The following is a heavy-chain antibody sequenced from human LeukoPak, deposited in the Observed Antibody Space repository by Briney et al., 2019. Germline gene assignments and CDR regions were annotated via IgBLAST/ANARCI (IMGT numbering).Heavy chain of an antibody. CDR3: AKSLDRKSWFVFRH. CDR1: GFTFNTYG. V-gene: IGHV3-23*01. CDR2: ISGSGTST. D-gene: IGHD3-10*01. J-gene: IGHJ1*01. Sequence: GGSLRLSCAVSGFTFNTYGMTWVRQAPGKGLEWVSGISGSGTSTYYADSVKGRFTTSRDSSKNTVFLQMNSLRAEDTAIYYCAKSLDRKSWFVFRHWGQGTLVTVSS.